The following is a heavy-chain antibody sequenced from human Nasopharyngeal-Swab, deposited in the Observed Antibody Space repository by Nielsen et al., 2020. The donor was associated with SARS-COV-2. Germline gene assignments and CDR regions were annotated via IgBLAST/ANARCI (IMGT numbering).Heavy chain of an antibody. Sequence: SETLSLTCTVSGVSVSSDSYYWTWVRQSPGKGLDWIGYIYYSGSSSYNPSLKSRVTISVDMSKNQFSLKLTSVTAADTAVYYCARDTVHYGMDVWGQGTTVTVSS. J-gene: IGHJ6*02. CDR2: IYYSGSS. CDR3: ARDTVHYGMDV. D-gene: IGHD4-11*01. CDR1: GVSVSSDSYY. V-gene: IGHV4-61*01.